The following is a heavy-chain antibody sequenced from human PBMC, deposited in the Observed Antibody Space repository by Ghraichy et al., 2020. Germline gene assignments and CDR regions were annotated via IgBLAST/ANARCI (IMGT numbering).Heavy chain of an antibody. CDR2: IWYDGSKK. V-gene: IGHV3-33*01. Sequence: GESLRLSCAASGFTFSSYGMHWVRQAPGKGLEWVAVIWYDGSKKYYADSVKGRFTISRDNSKNTLYLQMNSLRAEDTAVYYCARGRYYGSGSYYSSPDYWGQGTLVTVSS. CDR3: ARGRYYGSGSYYSSPDY. J-gene: IGHJ4*02. D-gene: IGHD3-10*01. CDR1: GFTFSSYG.